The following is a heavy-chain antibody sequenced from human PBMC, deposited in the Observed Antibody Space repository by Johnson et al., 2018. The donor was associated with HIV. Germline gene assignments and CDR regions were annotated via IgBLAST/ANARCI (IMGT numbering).Heavy chain of an antibody. CDR2: ISWNSGSI. CDR3: ARDQSNGWNRGAFDI. J-gene: IGHJ3*02. V-gene: IGHV3-9*01. Sequence: EVQLVESGGGLVQPGRSLRLSCAASGFTFDDYAMHWVRQAPGKGLEWVSGISWNSGSIGYADSVKGRFTISRDNSKNTLYLHMNSLRAEDTAVYYCARDQSNGWNRGAFDIWGQGTVVTVSS. CDR1: GFTFDDYA. D-gene: IGHD6-19*01.